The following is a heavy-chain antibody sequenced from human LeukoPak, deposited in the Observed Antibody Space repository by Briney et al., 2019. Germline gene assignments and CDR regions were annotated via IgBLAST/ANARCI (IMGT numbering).Heavy chain of an antibody. V-gene: IGHV1-69*13. Sequence: ASVKVSCKASGGTFRSFAINWVRQAPGKGLEWMGGIIPMINTPKYAQRFQGRVSITADESTSTGYMEVSSLRSGDTAVYYCAIFQGTYGDNDNDFWGQGTLVTVSS. CDR3: AIFQGTYGDNDNDF. D-gene: IGHD4-17*01. J-gene: IGHJ4*02. CDR2: IIPMINTP. CDR1: GGTFRSFA.